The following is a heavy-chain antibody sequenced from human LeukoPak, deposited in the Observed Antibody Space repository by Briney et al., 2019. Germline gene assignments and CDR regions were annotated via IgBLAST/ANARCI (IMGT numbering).Heavy chain of an antibody. CDR3: AADKYDFWSGYSPF. D-gene: IGHD3-3*01. Sequence: SVKVSCKGSGFTFTRSAVQWVRQARGQRLEWIGWIVVGSGNTNYAQKFQERVTITRDMSTSTAYMELSSLRSEDTAVYYCAADKYDFWSGYSPFWGQGTLVTVSS. CDR1: GFTFTRSA. J-gene: IGHJ4*02. CDR2: IVVGSGNT. V-gene: IGHV1-58*01.